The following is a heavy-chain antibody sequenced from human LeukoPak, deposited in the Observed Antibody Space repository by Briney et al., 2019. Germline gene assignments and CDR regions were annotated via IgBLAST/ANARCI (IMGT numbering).Heavy chain of an antibody. CDR1: GFTFSSYS. Sequence: PGGSLRLSCAASGFTFSSYSMNWVRQAPGKGLEWVSSISSSSSYIYYADSVKGRFTISRDNAKNSLYLQMNSLRAEDTAVYYCARAKMATIIEAGYWGQDSLVTVSS. V-gene: IGHV3-21*01. CDR3: ARAKMATIIEAGY. CDR2: ISSSSSYI. J-gene: IGHJ1*01. D-gene: IGHD5-24*01.